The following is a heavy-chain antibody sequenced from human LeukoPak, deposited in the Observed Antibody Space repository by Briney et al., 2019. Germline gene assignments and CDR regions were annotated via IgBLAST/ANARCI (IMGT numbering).Heavy chain of an antibody. CDR1: GGSISSYC. D-gene: IGHD4-11*01. J-gene: IGHJ3*02. V-gene: IGHV4-59*01. CDR2: IYYSGST. Sequence: SETLSLTCTVSGGSISSYCWSWIRQPPGKGLEWIGYIYYSGSTNYNPSLKSRVTISVDTSKNQFSLKLSSVTAADTAVYYCARVMTTVTTYAFDIWGQGTMVTVSS. CDR3: ARVMTTVTTYAFDI.